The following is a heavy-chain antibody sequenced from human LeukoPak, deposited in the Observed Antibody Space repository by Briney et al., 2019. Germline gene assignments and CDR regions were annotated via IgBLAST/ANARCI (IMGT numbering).Heavy chain of an antibody. CDR3: AISSSWYYFDY. J-gene: IGHJ4*02. Sequence: SETLSLTCTVSGGSISSGGYYWSWIRQPPGKGLEWIGYIYHSGSTYYNPTLKSRVTISVDRSKNQFSLKLSSVTAADTAVYYCAISSSWYYFDYWGQGTLVTVSS. V-gene: IGHV4-30-2*01. D-gene: IGHD6-13*01. CDR2: IYHSGST. CDR1: GGSISSGGYY.